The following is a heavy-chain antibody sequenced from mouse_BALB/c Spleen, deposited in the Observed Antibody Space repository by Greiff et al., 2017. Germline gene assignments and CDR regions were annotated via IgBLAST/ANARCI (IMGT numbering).Heavy chain of an antibody. CDR3: ARDEYGNYYYYAMDY. Sequence: VQLKQSGAELVKPGASVKLSCTASGFNIKDTYMHWVKQRPEQGLEWIGRIDPANGNTKYDPKFQGKATITADTSSNTAYLQLSSLTSEDTAVYYCARDEYGNYYYYAMDYWGQGTSVTVSS. D-gene: IGHD2-10*02. CDR2: IDPANGNT. V-gene: IGHV14-3*02. CDR1: GFNIKDTY. J-gene: IGHJ4*01.